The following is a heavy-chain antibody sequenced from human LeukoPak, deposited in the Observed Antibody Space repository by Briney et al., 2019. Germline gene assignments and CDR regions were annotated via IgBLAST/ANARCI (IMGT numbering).Heavy chain of an antibody. D-gene: IGHD6-13*01. CDR3: ARDGYSSSWYPGWFDP. Sequence: PGGSLRLSCAASGFSFSSYALSWVRQAPGKGLEWVSAIIGSGVTTYSADSVKGGFTTSRDNSKNTLYLQMNSLSDQDTAVYYCARDGYSSSWYPGWFDPWGQGTLVTVSS. V-gene: IGHV3-23*01. CDR2: IIGSGVTT. CDR1: GFSFSSYA. J-gene: IGHJ5*02.